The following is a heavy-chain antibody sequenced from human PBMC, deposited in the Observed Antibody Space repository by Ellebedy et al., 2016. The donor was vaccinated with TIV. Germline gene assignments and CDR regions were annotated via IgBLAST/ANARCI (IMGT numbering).Heavy chain of an antibody. CDR2: IYQDGSAQ. Sequence: AGSLRLSCVASGFSFRSYWMSWVRQAPGKGLEWVDNIYQDGSAQYYVDSAEGRFTISRDNAKNSLYLGMKSLGVEDTAVYYSARRGRYGEYAVQVNNWFDVWGQGIPVTVSP. CDR1: GFSFRSYW. J-gene: IGHJ5*02. D-gene: IGHD4-17*01. V-gene: IGHV3-7*01. CDR3: ARRGRYGEYAVQVNNWFDV.